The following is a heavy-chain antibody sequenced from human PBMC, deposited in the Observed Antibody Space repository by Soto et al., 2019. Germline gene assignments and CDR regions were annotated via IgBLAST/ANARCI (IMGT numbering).Heavy chain of an antibody. CDR1: GFAFMTYS. V-gene: IGHV3-21*04. D-gene: IGHD3-3*01. Sequence: GGSLRLSCPASGFAFMTYSMNWVRQAPGKGPESVSSISSSSSYIYCADSVKGRFTISRDNAKNSLYLQMNSLRAEDTAVYYCAREYYDFWSGPRSGYLFDYWGQGTLVTVSS. J-gene: IGHJ4*02. CDR3: AREYYDFWSGPRSGYLFDY. CDR2: ISSSSSYI.